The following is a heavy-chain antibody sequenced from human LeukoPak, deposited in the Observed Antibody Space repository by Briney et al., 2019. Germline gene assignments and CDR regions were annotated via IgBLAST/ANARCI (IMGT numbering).Heavy chain of an antibody. D-gene: IGHD6-13*01. CDR2: IYYTGST. Sequence: SETLSLTCTVSGTSINTYYWSWIRQPPGKGLEWIGFIYYTGSTNYNPSLKSRVTMSVDMSKNQFSLKLTSETAADTAVYYCARDGGNSWFSYWGQGALVTVSS. CDR1: GTSINTYY. CDR3: ARDGGNSWFSY. J-gene: IGHJ4*02. V-gene: IGHV4-59*01.